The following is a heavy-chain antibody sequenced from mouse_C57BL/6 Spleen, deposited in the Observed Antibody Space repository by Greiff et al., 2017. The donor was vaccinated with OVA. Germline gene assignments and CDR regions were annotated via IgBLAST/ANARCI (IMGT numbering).Heavy chain of an antibody. CDR2: IYPGSGST. CDR3: ARDAITAVVAPLAY. CDR1: GYTFTSYW. Sequence: QVHVKQPGAELVKPGASVKMSCKASGYTFTSYWITWVKQRHGQGLEWIGDIYPGSGSTNYNEKFKSKATLTVDTSSSTAYMQLSSLTSEDSAVYYCARDAITAVVAPLAYWGQGTLVTVSA. D-gene: IGHD1-1*01. V-gene: IGHV1-55*01. J-gene: IGHJ3*01.